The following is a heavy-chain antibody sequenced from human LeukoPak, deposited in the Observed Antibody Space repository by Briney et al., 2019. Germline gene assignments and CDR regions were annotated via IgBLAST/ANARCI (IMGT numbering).Heavy chain of an antibody. J-gene: IGHJ5*02. CDR3: ARSHYDFWSGYPNWFDP. CDR1: GFTVSSNY. D-gene: IGHD3-3*01. CDR2: IYSGGST. V-gene: IGHV3-53*01. Sequence: GGSLRLSCAASGFTVSSNYMSWVRQAPGKGLEWVSVIYSGGSTYYADSVKGRFTISRDNSKNMLYLQMNSLRAEDTAVYYCARSHYDFWSGYPNWFDPWGQGTLVTVSS.